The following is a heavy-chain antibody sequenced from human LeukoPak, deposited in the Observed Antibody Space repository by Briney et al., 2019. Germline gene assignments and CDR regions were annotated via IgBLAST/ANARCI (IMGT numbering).Heavy chain of an antibody. J-gene: IGHJ4*02. V-gene: IGHV3-21*01. D-gene: IGHD6-6*01. CDR3: ARDEGSSSIVGGYFDY. Sequence: PGGSLRLSCAASGFTFSSYSMNWVRQAPGKGLEWVSSISSSSGYIYYADSVKGRFTISRDNAKNSLYLQMNSLRAEDTAVYYCARDEGSSSIVGGYFDYWGQGTLVTVSS. CDR1: GFTFSSYS. CDR2: ISSSSGYI.